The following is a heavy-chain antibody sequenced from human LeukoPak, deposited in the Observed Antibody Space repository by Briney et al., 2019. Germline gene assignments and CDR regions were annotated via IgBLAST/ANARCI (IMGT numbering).Heavy chain of an antibody. V-gene: IGHV3-30-3*01. Sequence: GGSLRLSCAASGFTFSSYAMHWVRQARGKGLEWVAVISYDGSNKYYADSVKGRFTISRDNSKNTLYLQMNSLRAEDTAVYYCAKDRMNIVLIAPDYWGQGTLVTVSS. CDR1: GFTFSSYA. CDR3: AKDRMNIVLIAPDY. CDR2: ISYDGSNK. D-gene: IGHD2-8*01. J-gene: IGHJ4*02.